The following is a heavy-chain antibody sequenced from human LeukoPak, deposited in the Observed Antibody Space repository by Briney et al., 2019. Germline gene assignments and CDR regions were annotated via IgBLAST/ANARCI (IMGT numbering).Heavy chain of an antibody. V-gene: IGHV4-4*07. D-gene: IGHD2-2*01. CDR1: GGSISSYY. Sequence: PSETLSLTCTVSGGSISSYYWSWIRQPAGKGLEWIGRIYTSGSTNYNPSLKSRVTISVDTSKNQFSLKLSSVTAADTAVYYCARGKRYCSSTSCRYYMDVWGKGTTVTVSS. CDR3: ARGKRYCSSTSCRYYMDV. CDR2: IYTSGST. J-gene: IGHJ6*03.